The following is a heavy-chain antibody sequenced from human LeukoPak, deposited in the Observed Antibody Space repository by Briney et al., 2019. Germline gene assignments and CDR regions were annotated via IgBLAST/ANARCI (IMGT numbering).Heavy chain of an antibody. D-gene: IGHD2-21*01. J-gene: IGHJ5*02. CDR3: ARDTLFIGDGSQGWFAP. V-gene: IGHV1-2*02. CDR2: INPNSGGT. CDR1: GYTFTGYD. Sequence: ASVKVSCKASGYTFTGYDMHWVRQAPGQGLEWMGWINPNSGGTNYAQKFQGSVTMTRDTSISTAYMELSRLRSDDPAVYYCARDTLFIGDGSQGWFAPWGEGTLVTVSS.